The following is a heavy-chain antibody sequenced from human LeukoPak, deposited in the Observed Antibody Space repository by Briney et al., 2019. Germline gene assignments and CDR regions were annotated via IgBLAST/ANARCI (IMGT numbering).Heavy chain of an antibody. J-gene: IGHJ4*02. CDR3: ARVPGDYNYFDY. D-gene: IGHD7-27*01. CDR2: IYYTGST. Sequence: SETLSLTCSVSGGSISSLYWSWIRQPPGKGLEWIGYIYYTGSTNYNPSLKSRVTMFVDMSKNQFSLRLSSVTAADTAVYYCARVPGDYNYFDYWGQGTLVTVSS. CDR1: GGSISSLY. V-gene: IGHV4-59*08.